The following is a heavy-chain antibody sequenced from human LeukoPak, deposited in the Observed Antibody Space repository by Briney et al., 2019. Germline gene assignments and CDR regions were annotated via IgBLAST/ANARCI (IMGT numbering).Heavy chain of an antibody. CDR2: INPNSGGT. D-gene: IGHD5-12*01. Sequence: ASVKVSCKASGYTFTGYYMHWVRQAPGQGLEWMGWINPNSGGTNYAQKLQGRVTMTTDTSTSTAYMELRSLRSDDTAVYYCARDAPVVATRHFDYWGQGTLVTVSS. V-gene: IGHV1-2*02. CDR3: ARDAPVVATRHFDY. CDR1: GYTFTGYY. J-gene: IGHJ4*02.